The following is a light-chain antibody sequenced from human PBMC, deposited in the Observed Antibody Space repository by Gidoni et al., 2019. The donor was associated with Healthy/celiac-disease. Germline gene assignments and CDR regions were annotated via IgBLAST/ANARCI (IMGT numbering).Light chain of an antibody. Sequence: LQLTLSPSFLSASVGDRVTITCRASQSISSYLSWYQQKPGKAPKLLIYAASTLQSGVPSRFSGSGSGTEFTLTISSLQPEDFATYYCQQRNSYPLTFXXXTKVEIK. CDR3: QQRNSYPLT. CDR2: AAS. V-gene: IGKV1-9*01. J-gene: IGKJ4*02. CDR1: QSISSY.